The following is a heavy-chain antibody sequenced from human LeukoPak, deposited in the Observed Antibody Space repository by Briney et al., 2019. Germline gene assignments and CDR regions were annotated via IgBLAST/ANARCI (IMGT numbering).Heavy chain of an antibody. CDR2: IKDKVNNYAT. CDR1: GFSLSGSA. CDR3: TRLDSGSFRFDY. D-gene: IGHD1-26*01. Sequence: GGSLRLSCAASGFSLSGSAMHWVRQASGKGLEWVGRIKDKVNNYATAYAASVKGRFTISRDDSKNTAYLQMNSLKTDDTAVYYCTRLDSGSFRFDYWGQGSLVTVSS. J-gene: IGHJ4*02. V-gene: IGHV3-73*01.